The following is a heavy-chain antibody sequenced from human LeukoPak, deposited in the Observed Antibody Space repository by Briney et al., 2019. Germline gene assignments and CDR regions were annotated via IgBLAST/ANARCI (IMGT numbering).Heavy chain of an antibody. CDR3: TREKRGAD. J-gene: IGHJ4*02. Sequence: GGSLRLSCAGAGFTFSSYWMSWVRQAPGQGLEWVAIIKQDGSEKYYMDSVKGRFTISRDNVKKSLYLQMNSLRAEDTAVYYCTREKRGADWGQGTLVTVSS. CDR1: GFTFSSYW. CDR2: IKQDGSEK. D-gene: IGHD3-16*01. V-gene: IGHV3-7*01.